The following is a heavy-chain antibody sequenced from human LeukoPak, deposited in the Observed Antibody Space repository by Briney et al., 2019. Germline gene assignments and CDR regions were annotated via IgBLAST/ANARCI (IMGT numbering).Heavy chain of an antibody. J-gene: IGHJ4*02. V-gene: IGHV3-23*01. D-gene: IGHD6-13*01. CDR2: ISGSGGST. CDR3: AKNIRYSISWYFYISY. Sequence: PGGSLRLSCAASGFTFSSYAMSWVRQAPGKGLEWVSAISGSGGSTYYADSVKGRFTISRDNSKNTLYLQMNSLRAEDTAVYYCAKNIRYSISWYFYISYWGQGTLVTVSS. CDR1: GFTFSSYA.